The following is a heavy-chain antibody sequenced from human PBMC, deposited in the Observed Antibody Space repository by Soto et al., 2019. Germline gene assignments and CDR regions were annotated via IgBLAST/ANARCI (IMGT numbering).Heavy chain of an antibody. CDR1: SGSISSSNW. CDR2: IYHSGST. D-gene: IGHD1-20*01. J-gene: IGHJ6*03. Sequence: SETLSLTCAVSSGSISSSNWWSWVRQPPGKGLEWIGEIYHSGSTNYNPSLKSRVTISVDKSKNQFSLKLSSVTAADTAVYYCARYNLDRPPRTLPHYYYMDVWGKGTTVTVSS. CDR3: ARYNLDRPPRTLPHYYYMDV. V-gene: IGHV4-4*02.